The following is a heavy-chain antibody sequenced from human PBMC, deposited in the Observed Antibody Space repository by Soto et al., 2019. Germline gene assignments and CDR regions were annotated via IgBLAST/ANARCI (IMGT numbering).Heavy chain of an antibody. CDR2: ISNDAVHT. V-gene: IGHV3-64*01. Sequence: EVQLVESGGGLVQPGGSLTLSCVASGFTFTTYCMHWVRQAPGKGLEYLSAISNDAVHTYYVNSVKDRFTISRETSKDTLYLHMGSLRPEDMAVYYCARGHPPWDYRSCGMDVWGQGTTVTVSS. CDR1: GFTFTTYC. J-gene: IGHJ6*02. CDR3: ARGHPPWDYRSCGMDV. D-gene: IGHD1-7*01.